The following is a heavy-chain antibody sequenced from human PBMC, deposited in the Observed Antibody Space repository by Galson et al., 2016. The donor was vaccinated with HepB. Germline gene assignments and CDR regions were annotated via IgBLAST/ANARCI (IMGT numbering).Heavy chain of an antibody. V-gene: IGHV3-21*01. CDR2: ISSTTTYI. CDR3: ANSLMISTSQGRGST. D-gene: IGHD3/OR15-3a*01. CDR1: GFTFSSYS. Sequence: SLRLSCAASGFTFSSYSMNWVRQAPGKGLEWVSSISSTTTYIYYADSVKGRLTISRDNVKNSVFLQMNSLRAEDTAVYYCANSLMISTSQGRGSTWGQGTLVTVSS. J-gene: IGHJ4*02.